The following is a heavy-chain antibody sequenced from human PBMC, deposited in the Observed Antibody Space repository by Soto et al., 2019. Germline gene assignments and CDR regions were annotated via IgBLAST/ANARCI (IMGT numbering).Heavy chain of an antibody. J-gene: IGHJ1*01. CDR3: AKPSSPICSSTSCPPQH. Sequence: GGSLRLSCAASGFTFDDYAMHWVRQAPGKGLEWVSGISWNSGSIGYADSVKGRFTISRDNAKNSLYLQMNSLRAEDTALYYCAKPSSPICSSTSCPPQHWGQGTLVTSPQ. V-gene: IGHV3-9*01. CDR2: ISWNSGSI. CDR1: GFTFDDYA. D-gene: IGHD2-2*01.